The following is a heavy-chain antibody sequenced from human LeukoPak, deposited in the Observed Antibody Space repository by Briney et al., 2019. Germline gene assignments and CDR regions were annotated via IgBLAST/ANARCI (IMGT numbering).Heavy chain of an antibody. CDR2: ISGSGGST. V-gene: IGHV3-23*01. Sequence: GGSLRLSCAASGFTFSSYAMSWVRQAPGKGLEWVSAISGSGGSTYYADSVKGRFTISRDNSKNTLYLQMNSLRAEDTAVYYCAKDLGYCSSTSCYAPRAFDIWGQGTMVTVSS. CDR1: GFTFSSYA. J-gene: IGHJ3*02. D-gene: IGHD2-2*01. CDR3: AKDLGYCSSTSCYAPRAFDI.